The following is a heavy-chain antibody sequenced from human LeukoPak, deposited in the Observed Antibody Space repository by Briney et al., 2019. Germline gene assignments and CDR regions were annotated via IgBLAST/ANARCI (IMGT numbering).Heavy chain of an antibody. CDR1: EFIFSSYG. CDR2: ISSSGSYI. V-gene: IGHV3-21*01. Sequence: GGSLRLSCAASEFIFSSYGMNWVRQAPGKGLEWVSSISSSGSYIYYADLVKGRFTISRDNAKNSLYLQLNSLGAEDTAVYHCARGACSSPSCYRLDVWGQGTTVTVSS. CDR3: ARGACSSPSCYRLDV. D-gene: IGHD2-2*01. J-gene: IGHJ6*02.